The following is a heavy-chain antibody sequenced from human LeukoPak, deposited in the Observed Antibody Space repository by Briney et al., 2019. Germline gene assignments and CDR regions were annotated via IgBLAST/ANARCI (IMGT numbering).Heavy chain of an antibody. CDR1: GGSIDITNY. CDR3: TREDRPYCPFAY. J-gene: IGHJ4*02. CDR2: IAHDGTT. Sequence: PSETLSLTCGVSGGSIDITNYWSWVRQAPGKGLEWIGGIAHDGTTNYNPSLRSRVAMSFDRANNQFSLSLTSVTAADTAVYYCTREDRPYCPFAYWGQGVLVTVSS. D-gene: IGHD1-26*01. V-gene: IGHV4-4*02.